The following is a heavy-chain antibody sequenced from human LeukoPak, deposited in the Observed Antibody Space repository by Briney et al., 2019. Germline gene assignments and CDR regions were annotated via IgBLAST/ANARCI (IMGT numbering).Heavy chain of an antibody. D-gene: IGHD6-19*01. CDR2: IKQDGSEK. V-gene: IGHV3-7*03. CDR3: ARSLRYDYSSGSGDV. J-gene: IGHJ6*04. Sequence: GGSLRLSCAASGFTLSSYWMSWVRQAPGKGLEWVANIKQDGSEKYYVDSVKGRFTISRDNAKNSLYLQMNSLRAEDTAVYYCARSLRYDYSSGSGDVWGKGTTVTVSS. CDR1: GFTLSSYW.